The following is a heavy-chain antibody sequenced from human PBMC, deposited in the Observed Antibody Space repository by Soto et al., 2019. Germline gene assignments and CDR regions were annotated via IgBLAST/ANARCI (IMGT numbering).Heavy chain of an antibody. CDR2: IYSGGST. Sequence: GGSLRLSCAASGFTVSSNYMSWVRQAPGKGLGWVSVIYSGGSTYYADSVKGRFTISRHNSKNTLYLQMNSLRAEDTAVYYCASPSRPYDFWSGYSPNYYYYMDVWGKGTTVTVSS. J-gene: IGHJ6*03. V-gene: IGHV3-53*04. CDR3: ASPSRPYDFWSGYSPNYYYYMDV. CDR1: GFTVSSNY. D-gene: IGHD3-3*01.